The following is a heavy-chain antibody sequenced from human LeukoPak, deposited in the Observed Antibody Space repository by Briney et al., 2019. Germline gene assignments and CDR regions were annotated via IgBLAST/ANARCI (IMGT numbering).Heavy chain of an antibody. Sequence: PGGSLRLSCAASGFTVSSNDMSWVRQAPGKGLEWVSAISNNGGYTYYADSVQGRFTISRDNSKSTLCLQMNSLRAEDTAVYYCAKQLGYCSDGSCYFPYWGQGTLVTVSS. J-gene: IGHJ4*02. CDR2: ISNNGGYT. V-gene: IGHV3-23*01. CDR1: GFTVSSND. D-gene: IGHD2-15*01. CDR3: AKQLGYCSDGSCYFPY.